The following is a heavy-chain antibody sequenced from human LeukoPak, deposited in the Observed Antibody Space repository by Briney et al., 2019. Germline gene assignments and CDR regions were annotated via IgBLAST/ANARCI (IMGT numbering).Heavy chain of an antibody. Sequence: SVKVSCKASGGTFSSYAISWVRQAPGQGLEWMGGIIPIFGTANYAQKFQGRVTITADESTSTAYMELSSLRSEDMAVYYCASGGYYDSSGYYYYGMDVWGQGTTVTVSS. V-gene: IGHV1-69*01. CDR3: ASGGYYDSSGYYYYGMDV. J-gene: IGHJ6*02. D-gene: IGHD3-22*01. CDR1: GGTFSSYA. CDR2: IIPIFGTA.